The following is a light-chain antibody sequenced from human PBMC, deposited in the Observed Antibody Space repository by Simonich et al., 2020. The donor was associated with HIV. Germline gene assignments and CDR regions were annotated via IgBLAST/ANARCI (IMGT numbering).Light chain of an antibody. CDR2: WAS. J-gene: IGKJ4*01. CDR1: QSVLSSSNNKYY. Sequence: DIVMTQSPDSLAVSLGERANINCKSSQSVLSSSNNKYYLAWYQQKPGQPPKLLIYWASTRESGVPDRFSGSGSGTDFTLTISSLQAEDVAVYYCQQYYSTPLTFGGGTKVEIK. V-gene: IGKV4-1*01. CDR3: QQYYSTPLT.